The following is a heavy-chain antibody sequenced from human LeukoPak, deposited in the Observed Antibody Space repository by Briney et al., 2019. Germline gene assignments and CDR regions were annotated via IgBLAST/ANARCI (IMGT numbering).Heavy chain of an antibody. D-gene: IGHD2-15*01. Sequence: GGSLRLSCAASGFTFSSYGMHWVRQAPGKGLEWVAVIWYDGSNKYYADSVKGRFTISRDNSKNTLYLQMNSLRAEDTAVYYCARDLLEYYFDYWGQGPLVTVSS. CDR1: GFTFSSYG. J-gene: IGHJ4*02. CDR3: ARDLLEYYFDY. CDR2: IWYDGSNK. V-gene: IGHV3-33*01.